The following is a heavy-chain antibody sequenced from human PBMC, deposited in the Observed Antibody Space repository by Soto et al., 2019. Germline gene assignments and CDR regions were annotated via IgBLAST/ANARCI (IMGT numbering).Heavy chain of an antibody. CDR1: GFTFSSYG. CDR2: IWYDGSNK. J-gene: IGHJ5*02. V-gene: IGHV3-33*01. CDR3: ARDSVPYSSRLNWFDP. D-gene: IGHD6-13*01. Sequence: PGGSLRLSCAASGFTFSSYGMHWVRQAPGKGLEWVAVIWYDGSNKYYADSVKGRFTISRDNSKNTLYLQMNSLRAEDTAVYYCARDSVPYSSRLNWFDPWGQGTRVTVSS.